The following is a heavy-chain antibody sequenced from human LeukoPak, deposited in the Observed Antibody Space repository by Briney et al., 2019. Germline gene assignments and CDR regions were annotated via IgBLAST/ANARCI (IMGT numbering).Heavy chain of an antibody. D-gene: IGHD2-2*01. CDR3: ARVHRRGVVPDTIGKNYYYMDV. CDR1: GGSISSSSYY. CDR2: IYYSGST. Sequence: SETLSLTCTVSGGSISSSSYYWGWIRQPPGKGLEWIGSIYYSGSTYYNPSLKSRVTISVDRSKSQFSLKLRSVTAADTAVYYCARVHRRGVVPDTIGKNYYYMDVWGKGTTVTFSS. J-gene: IGHJ6*03. V-gene: IGHV4-39*07.